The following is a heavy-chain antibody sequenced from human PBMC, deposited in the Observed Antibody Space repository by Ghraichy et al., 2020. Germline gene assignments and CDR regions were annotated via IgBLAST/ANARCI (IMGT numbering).Heavy chain of an antibody. CDR3: STSPRADRGNY. V-gene: IGHV3-74*01. D-gene: IGHD3-10*01. CDR2: IKTDGSTT. J-gene: IGHJ4*02. Sequence: GESLNISCAASGLTFSSYWMHWVRQAPGKGLEWVSHIKTDGSTTNYADSVRGRFTISRDNAKNTLYLQMNSLRDDDTAVYYCSTSPRADRGNYWGQGTLVTVSS. CDR1: GLTFSSYW.